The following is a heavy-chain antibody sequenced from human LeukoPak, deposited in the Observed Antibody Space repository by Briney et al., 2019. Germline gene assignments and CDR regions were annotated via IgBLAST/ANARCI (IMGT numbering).Heavy chain of an antibody. CDR2: SYYSGST. Sequence: SETLSLTCTVSGGSISTYYWSWIRQPPGKGLEWIGYSYYSGSTTHNPSLQSRVTISVDTSRNQFSLKLSSVTAADTAVYYCARDVLQQQLGFDLWGRGTLVTVSS. V-gene: IGHV4-59*12. CDR1: GGSISTYY. D-gene: IGHD6-13*01. J-gene: IGHJ2*01. CDR3: ARDVLQQQLGFDL.